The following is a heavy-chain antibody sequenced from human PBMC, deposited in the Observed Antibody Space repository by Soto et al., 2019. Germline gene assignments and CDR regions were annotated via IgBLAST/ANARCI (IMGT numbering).Heavy chain of an antibody. CDR3: ARGSGGAFDY. CDR2: ISSGGGVI. J-gene: IGHJ4*02. Sequence: EVQLVESGGGLVKPGGSLRLSCAASGFTFSDFTMNWVRQAPGKGLEWVSTISSGGGVISYADAVSGRFTISNDTAENLLQLQRSSMSAEETAVFCGARGSGGAFDYWGQGTVVTVSS. CDR1: GFTFSDFT. V-gene: IGHV3-21*01. D-gene: IGHD1-26*01.